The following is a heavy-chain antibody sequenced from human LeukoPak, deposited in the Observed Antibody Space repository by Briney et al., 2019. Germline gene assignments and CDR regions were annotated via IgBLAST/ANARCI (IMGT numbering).Heavy chain of an antibody. J-gene: IGHJ5*02. CDR2: INHSGST. V-gene: IGHV4-34*01. Sequence: SETLSLTCAVYGGSFSGYYWSWIRQPPGKGLEWIGEINHSGSTNYNPSLKSRVTISVDTSKNQFSLKLSSVTAADTAGYYCARGQGYSHWFDPWGQGTLVTVSS. CDR1: GGSFSGYY. CDR3: ARGQGYSHWFDP. D-gene: IGHD6-13*01.